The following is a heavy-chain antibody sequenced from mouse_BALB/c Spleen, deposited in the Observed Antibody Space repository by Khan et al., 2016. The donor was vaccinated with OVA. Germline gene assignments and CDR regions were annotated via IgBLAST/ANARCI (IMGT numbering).Heavy chain of an antibody. CDR2: INSGGDTT. V-gene: IGHV5-12-1*01. J-gene: IGHJ1*01. CDR3: TRRPGYFDV. CDR1: GFTFSSYD. Sequence: EVELVESGGGLAKPGGSLKLSCTASGFTFSSYDMSWVRQTPEKRLKWVAYINSGGDTTYSPDTVKGRFTISRDNAKNTPYLQMSSLKSEDTAIYCSTRRPGYFDVWGAGTPVTVSS.